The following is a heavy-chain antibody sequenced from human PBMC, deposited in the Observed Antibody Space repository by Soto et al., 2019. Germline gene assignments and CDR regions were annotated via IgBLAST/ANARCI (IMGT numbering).Heavy chain of an antibody. CDR3: ARDSTAWFPYYGIDV. D-gene: IGHD6-19*01. Sequence: QVQLQESGPGLVKPSETLSLTCIVSGGSLDYYYWAWIRQPPGKGLEWLGYISDRGTTSYNPSLRSRVTISVDTSKNRFSLRLNSVTAADTAVYYCARDSTAWFPYYGIDVWGQGTTVTVSS. CDR2: ISDRGTT. J-gene: IGHJ6*02. V-gene: IGHV4-59*01. CDR1: GGSLDYYY.